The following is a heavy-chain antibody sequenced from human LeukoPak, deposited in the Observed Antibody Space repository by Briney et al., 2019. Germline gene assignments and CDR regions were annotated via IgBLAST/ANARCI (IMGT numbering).Heavy chain of an antibody. Sequence: GGSLRLSCAASGFIFSTYGMHWVRQAPGKGLEWVAVIWYDGSNQNCADSVKGRFTISRDNSKNTLYLQMNSLRAEDTAVYYCAKDRGSYYFDYWGQGTLVTVSS. V-gene: IGHV3-33*06. D-gene: IGHD1-26*01. CDR2: IWYDGSNQ. CDR1: GFIFSTYG. J-gene: IGHJ4*02. CDR3: AKDRGSYYFDY.